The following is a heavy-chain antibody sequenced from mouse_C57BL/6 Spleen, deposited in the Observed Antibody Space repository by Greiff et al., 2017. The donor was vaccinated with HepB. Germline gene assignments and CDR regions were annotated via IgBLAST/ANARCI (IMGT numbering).Heavy chain of an antibody. J-gene: IGHJ2*01. CDR3: ARPHRNYYIDY. CDR1: GFTFSSYG. V-gene: IGHV5-6*01. D-gene: IGHD2-14*01. Sequence: EVKLMESGGDLVKPGGSLKLSCAASGFTFSSYGMSWVRQTPDKRLEWVATISSGGSYTYYPDSVKGRFTISRDNAQNTLYLQMSSLKAEDTAMYYCARPHRNYYIDYWGQGTTLTVSS. CDR2: ISSGGSYT.